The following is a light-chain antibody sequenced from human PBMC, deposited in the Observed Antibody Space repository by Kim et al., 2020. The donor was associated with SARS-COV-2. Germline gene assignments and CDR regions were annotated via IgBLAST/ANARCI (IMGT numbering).Light chain of an antibody. CDR3: QQYNSYSPYT. CDR1: QSISSW. J-gene: IGKJ2*01. CDR2: DAS. Sequence: ASVGGRCTITCRASQSISSWLACYQQKPGKAPKLLIDDASSLESGVPSRFSGSGSGTEFTLTISSLQPDDFATYYCQQYNSYSPYTFGQGTKLEI. V-gene: IGKV1-5*01.